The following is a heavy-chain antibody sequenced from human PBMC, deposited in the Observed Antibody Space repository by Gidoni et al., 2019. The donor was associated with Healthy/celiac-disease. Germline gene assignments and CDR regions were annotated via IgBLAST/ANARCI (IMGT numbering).Heavy chain of an antibody. J-gene: IGHJ4*02. Sequence: QLQLQESGPGLVKPSATLSLTCTVSGGSISSSSYYWGWIRQPPGKGLEWIGSIYYSGSTYYNPSLKRRVTISVDTSKNQCSLKLSSVTAADTAVYYCARRYLYETYYYDSSGDDYWGQGTLVTVSS. D-gene: IGHD3-22*01. CDR3: ARRYLYETYYYDSSGDDY. CDR1: GGSISSSSYY. CDR2: IYYSGST. V-gene: IGHV4-39*01.